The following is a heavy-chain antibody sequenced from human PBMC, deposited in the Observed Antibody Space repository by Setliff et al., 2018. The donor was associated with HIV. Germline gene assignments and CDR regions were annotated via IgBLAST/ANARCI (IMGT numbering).Heavy chain of an antibody. CDR1: EFTFRTHA. Sequence: PGGSLRLSCAASEFTFRTHAMSWVRQAPGKGLEWVSGISGSGGSTYYADSMKGRFTISRDNSKNKLYLQMNSLRPEDTAVYYCTKAVQRWLVLDYWGQGTLVTVSS. CDR2: ISGSGGST. CDR3: TKAVQRWLVLDY. V-gene: IGHV3-23*01. J-gene: IGHJ4*02. D-gene: IGHD6-19*01.